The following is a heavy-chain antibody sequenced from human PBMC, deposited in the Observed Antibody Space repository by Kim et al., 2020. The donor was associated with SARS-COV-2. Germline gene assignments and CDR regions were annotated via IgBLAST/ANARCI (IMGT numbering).Heavy chain of an antibody. D-gene: IGHD2-2*01. V-gene: IGHV1-18*04. J-gene: IGHJ4*02. CDR3: ARETRADVVVIDY. Sequence: ASVKVSCKTSGYTFTNFGISWVRQAPGQGREWMGWISAWNGNKNYAQNFRGRVSMTTDALTSTGYMELSGLTSDDTAVYYCARETRADVVVIDYWGQGTPVTVAS. CDR1: GYTFTNFG. CDR2: ISAWNGNK.